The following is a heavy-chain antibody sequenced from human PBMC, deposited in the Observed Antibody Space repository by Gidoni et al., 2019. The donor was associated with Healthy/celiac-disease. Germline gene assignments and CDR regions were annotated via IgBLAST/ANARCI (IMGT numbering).Heavy chain of an antibody. CDR1: GFTFSGSA. CDR2: IRSKANSYAT. Sequence: EVQLVESGGGLVQPGGSLKLSCAASGFTFSGSAMHWVRPASGKGLVWFGRIRSKANSYATADAASVKGRFTIFRDDSKNTAYLQMNSLKTEDTAVYYCTRRHRGYDSSGYRLGYYYYGMDVWGQGTTVTVSS. D-gene: IGHD3-22*01. CDR3: TRRHRGYDSSGYRLGYYYYGMDV. V-gene: IGHV3-73*01. J-gene: IGHJ6*02.